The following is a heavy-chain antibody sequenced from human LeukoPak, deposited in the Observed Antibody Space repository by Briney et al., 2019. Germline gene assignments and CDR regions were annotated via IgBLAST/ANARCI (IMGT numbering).Heavy chain of an antibody. Sequence: GGSLRLSCAASGFSFSSHWMSWVRQAPGKGLEWAVNIKPDGSEKYYVDSVKGRFTISRDNAKNSLYLQMNSLRAEDTAVYYCVRGASWSFDYWGQGTLVTVSS. CDR2: IKPDGSEK. D-gene: IGHD6-13*01. V-gene: IGHV3-7*04. CDR3: VRGASWSFDY. J-gene: IGHJ4*02. CDR1: GFSFSSHW.